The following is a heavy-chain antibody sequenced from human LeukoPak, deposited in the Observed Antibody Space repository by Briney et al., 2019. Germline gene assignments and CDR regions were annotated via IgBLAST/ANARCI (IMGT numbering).Heavy chain of an antibody. J-gene: IGHJ4*02. Sequence: ASVKVSCKASGYTFTGYYMHWVRQAPGQGLEWMGWINPNSGGTNYAQRFQGRVTMTRDTSINTAYMELSRLRSDDTAVYYCARANYDFWSAFDYWGQGTLVTVSS. CDR2: INPNSGGT. CDR3: ARANYDFWSAFDY. V-gene: IGHV1-2*02. CDR1: GYTFTGYY. D-gene: IGHD3-3*01.